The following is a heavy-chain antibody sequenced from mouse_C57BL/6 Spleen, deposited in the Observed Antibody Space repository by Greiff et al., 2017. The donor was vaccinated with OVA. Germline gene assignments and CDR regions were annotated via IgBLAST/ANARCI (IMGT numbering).Heavy chain of an antibody. D-gene: IGHD2-1*01. CDR1: GYTFTSYW. J-gene: IGHJ4*01. CDR2: IDPSDSET. V-gene: IGHV1-52*01. CDR3: ASSTAYALDY. Sequence: QVQLQQPGAELVRPGSSVKLSCKASGYTFTSYWMHWVKQRPIQGLEWIGNIDPSDSETHYNQKFKDKATLTVDKSSSTAYMQLSILTSEDSAVYYGASSTAYALDYWGQGTSVTVSS.